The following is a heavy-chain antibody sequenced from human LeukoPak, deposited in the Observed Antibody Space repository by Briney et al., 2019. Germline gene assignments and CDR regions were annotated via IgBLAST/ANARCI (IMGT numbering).Heavy chain of an antibody. Sequence: TLSLTCTVSGGSISSGGYYWSWIRQHPGKGLEWIGYIYYSGSTYYNPSLKSRVTISVDTSKNQFSLKLSSVTAADTAVYYCARDSYYDSNGYNWYFDLWGRGTLVTVSS. CDR3: ARDSYYDSNGYNWYFDL. CDR1: GGSISSGGYY. J-gene: IGHJ2*01. CDR2: IYYSGST. D-gene: IGHD3-22*01. V-gene: IGHV4-31*03.